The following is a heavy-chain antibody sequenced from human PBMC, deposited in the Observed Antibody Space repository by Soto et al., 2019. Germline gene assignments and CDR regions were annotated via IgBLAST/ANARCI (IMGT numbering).Heavy chain of an antibody. D-gene: IGHD3-10*01. CDR3: ARVAYGSGSSRRAFDI. V-gene: IGHV4-59*01. CDR2: IYYSGST. J-gene: IGHJ3*02. Sequence: SETLSLTCTVSGASISNYYWSWIRQPPGKGLEWIGSIYYSGSTNYNPSLKSRVTISVDTSKNQFSLKLSSVIAADTAIYYCARVAYGSGSSRRAFDIWGQGTMVTVSS. CDR1: GASISNYY.